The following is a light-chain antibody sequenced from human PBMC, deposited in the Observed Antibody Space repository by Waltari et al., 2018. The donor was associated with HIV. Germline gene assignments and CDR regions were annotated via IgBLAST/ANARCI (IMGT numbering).Light chain of an antibody. CDR3: GSWDSGLNVAV. CDR2: EDD. CDR1: TSNLGVNS. J-gene: IGLJ2*01. Sequence: QSVLPQPPSVSAAPGQTVRTFCSGNTSNLGVNSVSCYRRFPATAPRLLIYEDDKRPSGLRDRFSASKSPTTATLVISGLQTEDEGDYFCGSWDSGLNVAVFGGGTKLTVL. V-gene: IGLV1-51*01.